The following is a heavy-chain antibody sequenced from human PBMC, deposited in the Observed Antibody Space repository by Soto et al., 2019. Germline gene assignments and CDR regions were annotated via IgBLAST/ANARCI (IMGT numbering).Heavy chain of an antibody. CDR2: IDPSGGST. Sequence: PRASVKVSCKTSGFTFTTYYIHWVRQAPGQGLEWMGMIDPSGGSTTYAQKFQGRITMTSDMSTSTVYMELSSLRSEDTAVYYCARVPYDTTGYYAFWGQGTLVTVSS. J-gene: IGHJ4*02. CDR1: GFTFTTYY. V-gene: IGHV1-46*01. D-gene: IGHD3-22*01. CDR3: ARVPYDTTGYYAF.